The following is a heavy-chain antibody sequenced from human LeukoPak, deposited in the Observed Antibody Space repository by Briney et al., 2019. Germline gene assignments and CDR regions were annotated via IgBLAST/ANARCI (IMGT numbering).Heavy chain of an antibody. Sequence: GGSLRPSCAASGFTFSDYYMSWIRQAPGKGLEWVSYISSSGNTIYYADSVKGRFTISRGNAKNSLYLQMSSLRAEDTAVYYCAKYQIGDNVRSGFDIWGRGTTVTVSS. CDR3: AKYQIGDNVRSGFDI. CDR2: ISSSGNTI. V-gene: IGHV3-11*01. J-gene: IGHJ3*02. D-gene: IGHD3-22*01. CDR1: GFTFSDYY.